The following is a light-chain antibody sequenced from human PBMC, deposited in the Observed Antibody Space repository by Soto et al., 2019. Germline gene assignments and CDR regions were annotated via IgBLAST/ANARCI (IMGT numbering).Light chain of an antibody. CDR3: QQCDTYPWT. CDR1: QSISSW. Sequence: DIQMTQSPSTLSASVGDRVTITCRASQSISSWLAWYQQKPGRAPNLVIYKSSSLESGVPSRFSGSGSGTEFTLTISSLQPDDFATYYRQQCDTYPWTFGPGTKVDIK. J-gene: IGKJ1*01. V-gene: IGKV1-5*03. CDR2: KSS.